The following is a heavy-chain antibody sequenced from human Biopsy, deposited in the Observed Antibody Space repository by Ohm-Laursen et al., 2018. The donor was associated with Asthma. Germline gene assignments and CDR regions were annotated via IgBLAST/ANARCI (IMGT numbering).Heavy chain of an antibody. CDR2: IYYSGTT. J-gene: IGHJ6*02. V-gene: IGHV4-39*01. CDR3: VRGSSSWQNGPFYYYYGLDV. D-gene: IGHD6-13*01. CDR1: SGSGGYMRSGNYY. Sequence: SDTLSLTCSLSSGSGGYMRSGNYYWGWIRQPPGKGLEWIGSIYYSGTTYYNPSLKSRVTMSADTSKNQFSLILTSVTAADTALYYCVRGSSSWQNGPFYYYYGLDVWGQGTPVTVSS.